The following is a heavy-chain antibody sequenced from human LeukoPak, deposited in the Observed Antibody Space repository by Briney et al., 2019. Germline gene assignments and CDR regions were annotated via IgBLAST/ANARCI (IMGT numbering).Heavy chain of an antibody. CDR1: GASISSYY. V-gene: IGHV4-59*01. CDR3: ARHRYYYDSSGYYYQP. D-gene: IGHD3-22*01. J-gene: IGHJ5*02. Sequence: SETLSLTCTVSGASISSYYWSWIRQPPGKGLEWIGYIYYSGSTNYNPSLKSRVTMSVDASKNQFSLRLSSVTAADTAVYYCARHRYYYDSSGYYYQPWGQGTLVTVSS. CDR2: IYYSGST.